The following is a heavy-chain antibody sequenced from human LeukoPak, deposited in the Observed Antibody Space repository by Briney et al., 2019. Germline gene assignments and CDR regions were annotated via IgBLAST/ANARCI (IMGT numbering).Heavy chain of an antibody. D-gene: IGHD6-13*01. CDR3: ARVSSSWNRFDP. V-gene: IGHV1-46*01. Sequence: ASVKVSCKASGYIFTSYYMHWVRQAPGQGLEWMGIINPSGGSTSYAQKFQGRVTMTRDTSTSTVYMELSSLRSEDTAVYYCARVSSSWNRFDPWGQGTLVTVSS. CDR2: INPSGGST. CDR1: GYIFTSYY. J-gene: IGHJ5*02.